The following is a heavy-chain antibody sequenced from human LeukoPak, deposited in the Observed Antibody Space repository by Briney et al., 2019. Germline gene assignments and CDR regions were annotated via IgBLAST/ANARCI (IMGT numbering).Heavy chain of an antibody. J-gene: IGHJ4*02. Sequence: SETLSLTCTVSGASINSNYYYWGWIRQPPGKGLEWIGSIAYSGSTFYTPSLKSRVTISADTSKSQFSLKLSSVTAADTAVYYCAREYGDGYSSGFDYWGQGTLVTVSS. V-gene: IGHV4-39*07. CDR1: GASINSNYYY. CDR2: IAYSGST. D-gene: IGHD6-19*01. CDR3: AREYGDGYSSGFDY.